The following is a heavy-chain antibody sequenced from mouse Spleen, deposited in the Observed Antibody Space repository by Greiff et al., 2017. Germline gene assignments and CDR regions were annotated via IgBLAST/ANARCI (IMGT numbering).Heavy chain of an antibody. Sequence: VQLQQSGAELVKPGASVKISCKASGYAFSSYWMNWVKQRPGKGLEWIGRIDPNSGGTKYNEKFKSKATLTVDKPSSTAYMQLSSLTSEDSAVYYCARSPNYYGSRSYAMDYWGQGTSVTVSS. V-gene: IGHV1-72*01. J-gene: IGHJ4*01. CDR1: GYAFSSYW. CDR2: IDPNSGGT. D-gene: IGHD1-1*01. CDR3: ARSPNYYGSRSYAMDY.